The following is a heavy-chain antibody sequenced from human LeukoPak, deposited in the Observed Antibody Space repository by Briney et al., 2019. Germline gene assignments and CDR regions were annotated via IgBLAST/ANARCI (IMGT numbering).Heavy chain of an antibody. D-gene: IGHD1-26*01. CDR2: ISYDGSDK. CDR1: GFTFSSYA. V-gene: IGHV3-30-3*01. Sequence: GGSLRLSCAASGFTFSSYAMHWVRQAPGKGLEWVAVISYDGSDKYYADSVKGRFTISRDNSKNTLYLQMNSLRAEDTAVYYCARDLYVRELDHWGQGTLVTVSS. CDR3: ARDLYVRELDH. J-gene: IGHJ4*02.